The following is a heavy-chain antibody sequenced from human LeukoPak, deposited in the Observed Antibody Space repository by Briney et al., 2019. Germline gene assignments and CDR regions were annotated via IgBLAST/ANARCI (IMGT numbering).Heavy chain of an antibody. CDR1: GFTFSSYA. Sequence: GGSLRLSSAASGFTFSSYAMSWVRQAPGKGLEWVSAISGSGGSTYYADSVKGRFTISRDNSKNTLYLQMNSLRAEDTAVYYCAKDPYPLRLLDYWGQGTLVTVSS. J-gene: IGHJ4*02. CDR2: ISGSGGST. V-gene: IGHV3-23*01. D-gene: IGHD5-12*01. CDR3: AKDPYPLRLLDY.